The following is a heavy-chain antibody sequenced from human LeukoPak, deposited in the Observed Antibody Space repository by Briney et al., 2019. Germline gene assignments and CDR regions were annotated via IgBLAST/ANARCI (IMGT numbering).Heavy chain of an antibody. J-gene: IGHJ4*02. D-gene: IGHD6-19*01. CDR2: FDPEDGET. V-gene: IGHV1-24*01. CDR3: AAESTYSSGWYD. Sequence: ASVTVSCKVSGYTLTELSMHWVRQAPGKGLEWMGGFDPEDGETIYAQKFQGRVTMTEDTSTDTAYMELSSLRSEDTAVYYCAAESTYSSGWYDWGQGTLVTVSS. CDR1: GYTLTELS.